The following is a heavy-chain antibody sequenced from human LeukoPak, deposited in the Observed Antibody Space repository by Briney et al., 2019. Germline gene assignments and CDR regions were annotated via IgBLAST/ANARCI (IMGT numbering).Heavy chain of an antibody. D-gene: IGHD3-22*01. CDR2: IKSDGST. CDR1: GFTFSSYW. J-gene: IGHJ1*01. CDR3: ARAPSEIGGYYPEYFRH. V-gene: IGHV3-74*01. Sequence: GGSLRLSCAASGFTFSSYWMHWVRQASGKGLVWVSRIKSDGSTNYADSVKGRFTISRDNAKNTVSLQMNSLRAEDTGVYYCARAPSEIGGYYPEYFRHWGQGTLVTVSS.